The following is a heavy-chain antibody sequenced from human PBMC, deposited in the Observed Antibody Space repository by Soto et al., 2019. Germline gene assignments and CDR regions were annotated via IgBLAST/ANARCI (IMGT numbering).Heavy chain of an antibody. CDR3: ARDPHSAYDSRGYYPWYYFDY. J-gene: IGHJ4*01. CDR1: GFTFSSYG. Sequence: PGGSLRLSCAESGFTFSSYGMHWVRQAPGKGLEWVAVIWYDGSNKYYADSVKGRFTISRDNSKNTLYLQMNSLRAEDTAVYYCARDPHSAYDSRGYYPWYYFDYWGYGTLVTVSS. D-gene: IGHD3-22*01. CDR2: IWYDGSNK. V-gene: IGHV3-33*01.